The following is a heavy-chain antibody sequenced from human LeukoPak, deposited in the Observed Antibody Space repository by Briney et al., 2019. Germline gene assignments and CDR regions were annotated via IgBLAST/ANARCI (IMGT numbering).Heavy chain of an antibody. CDR2: IYYSGST. CDR3: ARQSSYVWGSYRYTHYFDY. Sequence: SETLSLTCTVSGGSISSSSYYWGCIRQPPGKGLEWIGSIYYSGSTYYNPSLKSRVTVSVDTSKNQFSLKLSSVTAADTAVYYCARQSSYVWGSYRYTHYFDYWGQETRVTVSS. D-gene: IGHD3-16*02. J-gene: IGHJ4*02. CDR1: GGSISSSSYY. V-gene: IGHV4-39*01.